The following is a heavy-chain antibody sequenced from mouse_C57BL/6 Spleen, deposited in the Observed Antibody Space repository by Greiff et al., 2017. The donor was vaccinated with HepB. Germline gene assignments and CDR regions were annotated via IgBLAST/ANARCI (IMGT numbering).Heavy chain of an antibody. CDR1: GYTFTSYW. V-gene: IGHV1-50*01. J-gene: IGHJ2*01. CDR2: IDPSDSYT. D-gene: IGHD4-1*01. Sequence: QVQLQQPGAELVKPGASVKLSCKASGYTFTSYWMQWVKQRPGQGLEWIGEIDPSDSYTNYNQKFKGKATLTVDTSSSTAYMQLSSLTSADSAVYYCARGTGTGYWGQGTTLTVSS. CDR3: ARGTGTGY.